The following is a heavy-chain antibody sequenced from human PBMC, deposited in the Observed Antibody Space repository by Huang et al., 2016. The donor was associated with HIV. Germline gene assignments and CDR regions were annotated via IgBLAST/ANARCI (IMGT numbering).Heavy chain of an antibody. J-gene: IGHJ5*02. CDR1: GGSITSHS. CDR2: IYYSGGT. CDR3: AREDFWSGYYSNWFDP. Sequence: QVQLQESGPGLVKPSETLSLTCTVSGGSITSHSWSWIRQSPGKGVEWIGSIYYSGGTNDNPSLMSRGTISVDTSKNQFSVKLSSVTAADTAVYYCAREDFWSGYYSNWFDPWGQGTLVTVSS. D-gene: IGHD3-3*01. V-gene: IGHV4-59*11.